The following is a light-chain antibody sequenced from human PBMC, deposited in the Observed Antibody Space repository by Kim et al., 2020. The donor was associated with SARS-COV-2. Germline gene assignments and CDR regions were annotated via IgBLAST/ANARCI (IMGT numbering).Light chain of an antibody. CDR2: GAS. CDR3: QQYRDWPRT. J-gene: IGKJ4*01. CDR1: QNIGKD. Sequence: VSPGEGATRSGRASQNIGKDLAWYQHKAGQPPRLLFYGASTWAVADTARFRASGSGTEFTLAISSLQSEDVATYYCQQYRDWPRTFGGGTRVEIK. V-gene: IGKV3-15*01.